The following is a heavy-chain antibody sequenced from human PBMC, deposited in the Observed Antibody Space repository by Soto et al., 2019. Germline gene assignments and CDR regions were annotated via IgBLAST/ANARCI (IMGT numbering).Heavy chain of an antibody. CDR1: GFTFSSYA. D-gene: IGHD3-22*01. CDR2: ISGSGGST. Sequence: PGGSLRLSCAASGFTFSSYAMSWVRQAPGKGLEWVSAISGSGGSTYYADSVKGRFTISRDNSKNTLYLQMNSLRAEDTAVYYWAPARGVVFTHPYFNCWGKEPLVTVP. J-gene: IGHJ4*02. CDR3: APARGVVFTHPYFNC. V-gene: IGHV3-23*01.